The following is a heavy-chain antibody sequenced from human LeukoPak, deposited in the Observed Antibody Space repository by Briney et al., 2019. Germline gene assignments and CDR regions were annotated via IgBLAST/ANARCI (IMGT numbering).Heavy chain of an antibody. V-gene: IGHV3-23*01. J-gene: IGHJ3*02. Sequence: GGSLRLSCAASGFTFSSYGMSWVRQAPGKGLEWVSAITGSGGRTYYADSVKGRFTISRDNSKNTLYLQMNSLRAEDTAVYYCAKDKVDVYSGSYYTPRGQDDAFDIWGQGTMVTVSS. CDR1: GFTFSSYG. CDR3: AKDKVDVYSGSYYTPRGQDDAFDI. D-gene: IGHD1-26*01. CDR2: ITGSGGRT.